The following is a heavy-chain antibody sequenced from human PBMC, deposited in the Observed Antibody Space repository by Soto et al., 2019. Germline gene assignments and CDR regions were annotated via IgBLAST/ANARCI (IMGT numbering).Heavy chain of an antibody. J-gene: IGHJ6*03. D-gene: IGHD2-15*01. V-gene: IGHV3-48*01. CDR2: ISSGSTTI. CDR3: AREPSCSGGSCYSFSREYYYYMDV. CDR1: GFTFSTYS. Sequence: EVQLVESGGDLVQPGGSLRLSCAASGFTFSTYSMNWVRLAPGKGLEWISYISSGSTTIYYADSVRGRFTISRDNAKNSLYLPMNSLRAEDTAVYYCAREPSCSGGSCYSFSREYYYYMDVWGKGTTVTVSS.